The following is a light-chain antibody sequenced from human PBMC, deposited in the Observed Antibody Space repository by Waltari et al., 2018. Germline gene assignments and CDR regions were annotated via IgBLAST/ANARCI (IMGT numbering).Light chain of an antibody. CDR2: EGG. Sequence: QSVLTQPPSVSAAPGQRVTISCSGGHSNIGNNYVSWYRQFPGTAPELLIDEGGGRPSGVPGRCSGSKSGTSATLDITGLQAGDEADDYCGTWDSSLSGAVFGGGTHLTVL. CDR1: HSNIGNNY. CDR3: GTWDSSLSGAV. J-gene: IGLJ7*01. V-gene: IGLV1-51*02.